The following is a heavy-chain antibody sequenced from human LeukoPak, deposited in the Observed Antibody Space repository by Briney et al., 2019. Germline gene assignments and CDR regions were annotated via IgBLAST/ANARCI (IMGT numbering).Heavy chain of an antibody. J-gene: IGHJ4*02. Sequence: PGGSLRLSCAASGFTLSSYAMSWVRQAPGKGLEWVSAISGSGGSTYYADSVKGRFTISTYNTKNTLYLQMNSLRAEDTAVYYCAKLMLQLVIDYWGQGTLVTVSS. CDR2: ISGSGGST. CDR1: GFTLSSYA. CDR3: AKLMLQLVIDY. V-gene: IGHV3-23*01. D-gene: IGHD6-13*01.